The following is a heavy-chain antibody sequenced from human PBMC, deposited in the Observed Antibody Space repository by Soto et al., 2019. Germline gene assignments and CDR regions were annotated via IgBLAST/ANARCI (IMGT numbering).Heavy chain of an antibody. CDR1: GGSISSSSYY. CDR2: IYHSGST. J-gene: IGHJ4*02. V-gene: IGHV4-39*07. D-gene: IGHD2-8*01. CDR3: ARVGRGYCTNGVCSQLDY. Sequence: SETLSLTCTVSGGSISSSSYYWGWIRQPPEKGQERSGSIYHSGSTNYNPSLKSRVTISVDKSKNQFSLKLSSVTAADTAVYYCARVGRGYCTNGVCSQLDYWGQGTLVTVSS.